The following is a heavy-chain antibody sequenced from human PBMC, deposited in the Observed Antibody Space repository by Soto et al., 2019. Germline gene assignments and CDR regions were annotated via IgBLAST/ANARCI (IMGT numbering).Heavy chain of an antibody. J-gene: IGHJ6*02. Sequence: SETLSLTCTVSGGSISSYYWSWIRQPPGKGLEWIGYIYYSGSTNYNPSLKSRVTISVDTSKNQFSLKLSSVTAADTAVYYCARIRATMVRGVHDPDYYGMDVWGQGTTVTVS. CDR1: GGSISSYY. V-gene: IGHV4-59*08. D-gene: IGHD3-10*01. CDR3: ARIRATMVRGVHDPDYYGMDV. CDR2: IYYSGST.